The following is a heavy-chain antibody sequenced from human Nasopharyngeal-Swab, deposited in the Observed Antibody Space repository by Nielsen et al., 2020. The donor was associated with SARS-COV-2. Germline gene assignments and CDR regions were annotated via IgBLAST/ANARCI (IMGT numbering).Heavy chain of an antibody. CDR3: ARLRGSAFYYYYLDV. CDR1: GYSFTTFW. D-gene: IGHD2-15*01. V-gene: IGHV5-51*01. CDR2: IYPDDSDT. J-gene: IGHJ6*03. Sequence: GGSLRLSCKGSGYSFTTFWITWVRQMPGKGLEWMGIIYPDDSDTRYSPSFQGQVTFSVDKSTSTAYLQCSSLKASDTAMYYCARLRGSAFYYYYLDVWGKGTTVTVSS.